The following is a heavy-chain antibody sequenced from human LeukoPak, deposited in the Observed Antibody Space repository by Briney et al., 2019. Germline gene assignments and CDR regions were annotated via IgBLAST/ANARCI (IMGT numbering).Heavy chain of an antibody. Sequence: SVKVSCKASGGTFSGYAISWVRQAPGQGLEWMGGIIPIFGTANYAQKFQGRVTITADESTSTAYMELSSLRSEDTAVYYCARELSGYESRVGYYYMDVWGKGTTVTVSS. CDR3: ARELSGYESRVGYYYMDV. CDR2: IIPIFGTA. D-gene: IGHD5-12*01. CDR1: GGTFSGYA. V-gene: IGHV1-69*01. J-gene: IGHJ6*03.